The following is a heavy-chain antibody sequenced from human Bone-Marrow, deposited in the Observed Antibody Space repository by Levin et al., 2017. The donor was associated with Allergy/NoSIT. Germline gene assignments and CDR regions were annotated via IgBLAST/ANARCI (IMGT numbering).Heavy chain of an antibody. CDR2: ISSSSSTI. CDR1: GFTFSSYS. V-gene: IGHV3-48*02. CDR3: ARRRDGYKSSFDY. J-gene: IGHJ4*02. D-gene: IGHD5-24*01. Sequence: GESLKISCAASGFTFSSYSMNWVRQAPGKGLEWVSYISSSSSTIYYADSVKGRFTISRDNAKNSLYLQMNSLRDEDTAVYYCARRRDGYKSSFDYWGQGTLVTVSS.